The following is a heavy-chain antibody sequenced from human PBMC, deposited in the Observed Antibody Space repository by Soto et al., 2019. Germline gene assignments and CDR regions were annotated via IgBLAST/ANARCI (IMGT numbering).Heavy chain of an antibody. CDR1: GGSFSGYY. Sequence: PSETLSLTCAVYGGSFSGYYWSWIRQPPGRGLEWIGEINHSGSTNYNPSLKSRVTISVDTSKNQFSLKLSSVTAADTAVYYCARGGPYDYYDSSGYPYFDYWGQGTLVTVSS. V-gene: IGHV4-34*01. J-gene: IGHJ4*02. D-gene: IGHD3-22*01. CDR2: INHSGST. CDR3: ARGGPYDYYDSSGYPYFDY.